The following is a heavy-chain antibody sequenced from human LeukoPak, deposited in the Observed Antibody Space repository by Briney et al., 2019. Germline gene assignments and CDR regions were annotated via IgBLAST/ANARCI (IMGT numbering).Heavy chain of an antibody. J-gene: IGHJ4*02. V-gene: IGHV3-74*01. CDR1: GFTFSTSW. CDR2: INSDGTST. Sequence: GGSLRLSCAASGFTFSTSWMHWVRQVPGKGLVWVSGINSDGTSTDYADSVKGRFTISRDNAKNTVYLQMNSLRAEDTAVYYCASDFRTDYWGQGTLVTVSS. D-gene: IGHD3-10*01. CDR3: ASDFRTDY.